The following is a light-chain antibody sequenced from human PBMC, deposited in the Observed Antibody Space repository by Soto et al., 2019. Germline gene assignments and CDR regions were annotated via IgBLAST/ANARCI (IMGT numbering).Light chain of an antibody. Sequence: DIQMTQSPSTLCGSVGDRVTIDCRASQTISSWLAWYQQKPGKAPKILIYKASTLKSGVPSRFSGSGSGTEFTLTISSLQPDDFATYYCQHYNSYSEAFGQGTKVDIK. CDR3: QHYNSYSEA. V-gene: IGKV1-5*03. CDR1: QTISSW. CDR2: KAS. J-gene: IGKJ1*01.